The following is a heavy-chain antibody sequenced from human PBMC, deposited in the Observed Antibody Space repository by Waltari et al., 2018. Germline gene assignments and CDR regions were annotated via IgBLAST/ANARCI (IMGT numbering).Heavy chain of an antibody. CDR1: GGTFRSYA. CDR3: ARGRGGFDY. CDR2: IIPFFGTA. Sequence: QVQLVQSGAEVKKPGSSVTVSCKASGGTFRSYAISWVRQAPGPGLEWMGSIIPFFGTANYAQKFQGRVTITADESTSTAYMELSSRRSEGTAVYYCARGRGGFDYWGQGTLVTVSS. D-gene: IGHD3-16*01. V-gene: IGHV1-69*15. J-gene: IGHJ4*02.